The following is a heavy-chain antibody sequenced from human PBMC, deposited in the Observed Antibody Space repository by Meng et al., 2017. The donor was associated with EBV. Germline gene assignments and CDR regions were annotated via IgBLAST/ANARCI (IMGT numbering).Heavy chain of an antibody. CDR2: INNVNGDT. V-gene: IGHV1-18*01. CDR3: ARESSGSGWSFDI. Sequence: QVQGVQSGGAVKKPXXSVKVTCKTSGYMFANYGIHWVRRAPGHGLEWLGWINNVNGDTNYAQKFQDRVTMTTDTSTTTVTMELRSLRYDDTAEYYCARESSGSGWSFDIWGQGTMGTVSS. J-gene: IGHJ4*02. D-gene: IGHD6-19*01. CDR1: GYMFANYG.